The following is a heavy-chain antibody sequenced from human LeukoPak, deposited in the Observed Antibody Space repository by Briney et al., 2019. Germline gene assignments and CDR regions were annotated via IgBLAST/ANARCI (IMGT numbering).Heavy chain of an antibody. D-gene: IGHD4-11*01. CDR2: IYYSGST. CDR3: ARHGSAYSNSGLWMLGAFDI. Sequence: SETLSLTCTVSGGSISSSSYYWGWIRQPPGKGLEWIGSIYYSGSTYYNPSLKSRVTISVDTSKNQFSLKLSSVTAADTAVYYCARHGSAYSNSGLWMLGAFDIWGQGTMVTVSS. V-gene: IGHV4-39*01. CDR1: GGSISSSSYY. J-gene: IGHJ3*02.